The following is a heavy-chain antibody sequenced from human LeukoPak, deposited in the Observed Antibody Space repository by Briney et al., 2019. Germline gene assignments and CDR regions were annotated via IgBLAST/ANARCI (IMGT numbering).Heavy chain of an antibody. V-gene: IGHV4-4*02. CDR3: ARARNYYDSSGYYLGR. CDR1: GGSISSSNW. Sequence: SGTMSLTCAVSGGSISSSNWWSWVRQPPGKGLEWIGEIYHSGSTNYNPSLKSRVTISVDKSKNQFPLKLSSVTAADTAVYYCARARNYYDSSGYYLGRWGQGTLVTVSS. J-gene: IGHJ4*02. CDR2: IYHSGST. D-gene: IGHD3-22*01.